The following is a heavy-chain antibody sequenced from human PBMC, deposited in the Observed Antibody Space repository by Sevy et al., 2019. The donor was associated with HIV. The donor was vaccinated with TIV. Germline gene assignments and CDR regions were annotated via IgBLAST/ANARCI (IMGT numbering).Heavy chain of an antibody. CDR2: ISHSGDGT. CDR1: GFTFSSYA. D-gene: IGHD2-2*02. CDR3: AKGTLVVPTVIYYYYGMSV. Sequence: GGSLRLSCAASGFTFSSYAMSWVRQAPGKGLEWVSAISHSGDGTYYADSVKGRFTISRDNSTNTLYLEMNSLRAEDTAVYYCAKGTLVVPTVIYYYYGMSVWGQGTTVTVSS. J-gene: IGHJ6*02. V-gene: IGHV3-23*01.